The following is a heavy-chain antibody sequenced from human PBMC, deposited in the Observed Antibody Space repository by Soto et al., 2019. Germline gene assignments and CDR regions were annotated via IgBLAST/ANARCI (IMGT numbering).Heavy chain of an antibody. CDR2: IGTAGDT. D-gene: IGHD5-12*01. Sequence: EVQLVESGGGLVQPGGSLRLSCAASGFTFSSYDMHWVRQATGKGLEWVSAIGTAGDTYYPGSVKGRFTISRENAKNSLYLQMNSLRAEDTAVYYCARGVDGYNLPDYYFDYWGQGTLVTVSS. V-gene: IGHV3-13*01. CDR1: GFTFSSYD. J-gene: IGHJ4*02. CDR3: ARGVDGYNLPDYYFDY.